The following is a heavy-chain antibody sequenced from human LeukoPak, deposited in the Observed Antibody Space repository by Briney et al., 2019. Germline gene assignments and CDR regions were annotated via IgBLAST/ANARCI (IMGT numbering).Heavy chain of an antibody. V-gene: IGHV4-38-2*02. CDR2: IFHSGRA. CDR1: GSSINSADY. J-gene: IGHJ6*03. D-gene: IGHD3-3*01. CDR3: ARAVERYNFWSGYYRTDYYYYMDV. Sequence: SETLSLTCTVSGSSINSADYWGWIRLPPGKGLEYIGSIFHSGRAYYNPSLESRITISMDTSKNQFSLKLDSVTAADTAVYYCARAVERYNFWSGYYRTDYYYYMDVWGKGTTVTVSS.